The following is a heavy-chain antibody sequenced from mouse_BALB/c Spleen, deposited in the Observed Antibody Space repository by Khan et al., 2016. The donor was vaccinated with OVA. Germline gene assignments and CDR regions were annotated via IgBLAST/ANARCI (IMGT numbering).Heavy chain of an antibody. J-gene: IGHJ3*01. Sequence: EVQLQESGGDVVKPGGSLKLSCAASGFTFSTYGMSWVRQTPDKRLEWVATVSTGGHYTYYPDTVKGRFTISRDNAKNTLYLQMNSLKSEDTAMFYCARLAYYYDSEGFAYWGQGTLVTVFA. CDR1: GFTFSTYG. CDR2: VSTGGHYT. D-gene: IGHD1-1*01. V-gene: IGHV5-6*01. CDR3: ARLAYYYDSEGFAY.